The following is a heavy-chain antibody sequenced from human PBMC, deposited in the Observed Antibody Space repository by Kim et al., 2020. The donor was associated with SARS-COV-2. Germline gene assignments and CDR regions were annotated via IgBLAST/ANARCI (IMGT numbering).Heavy chain of an antibody. V-gene: IGHV4-59*08. Sequence: SETLSLTCTVSGGSISSYYWSWIRQPPGKGLEWIGYIYYSGSTNYNPSPKSRVTITADTSKNQFLLKLSSVTAADTAVYYCARYGYGYDYWGQGTLVTVSS. J-gene: IGHJ4*02. CDR1: GGSISSYY. D-gene: IGHD5-18*01. CDR2: IYYSGST. CDR3: ARYGYGYDY.